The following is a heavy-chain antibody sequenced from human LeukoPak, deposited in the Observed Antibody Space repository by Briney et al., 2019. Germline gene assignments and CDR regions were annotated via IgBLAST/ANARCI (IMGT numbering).Heavy chain of an antibody. CDR1: GFTFDDYA. D-gene: IGHD5-12*01. CDR2: ISWHSNSI. Sequence: PGRSLTPTCAASGFTFDDYAMHWVRQPPGEGLEWVSGISWHSNSIDYADSVRGRFTISRDNAKNSLYLQMKSLRPEDTALYYCVKDMSASSGYEFDFWGQGTLVSVSS. J-gene: IGHJ4*02. V-gene: IGHV3-9*01. CDR3: VKDMSASSGYEFDF.